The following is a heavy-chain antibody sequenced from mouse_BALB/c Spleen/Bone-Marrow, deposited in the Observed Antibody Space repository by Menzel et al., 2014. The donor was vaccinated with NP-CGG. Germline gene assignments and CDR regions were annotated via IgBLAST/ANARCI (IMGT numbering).Heavy chain of an antibody. V-gene: IGHV4-1*02. Sequence: DVKLQESGGGLVQPGGSLKLSCAASGFDFRRYWMSWVRQAPGKGLEWIGEINPDSSTINYAPSLKDKFIISRDNAKNTQYLQMSKVRSEDTALYYCARLGYCGYFDYWGQGTPLTVSS. D-gene: IGHD2-3*01. CDR2: INPDSSTI. J-gene: IGHJ2*01. CDR1: GFDFRRYW. CDR3: ARLGYCGYFDY.